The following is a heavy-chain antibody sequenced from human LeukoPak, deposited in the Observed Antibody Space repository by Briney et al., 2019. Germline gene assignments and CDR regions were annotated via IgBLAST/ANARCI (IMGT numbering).Heavy chain of an antibody. J-gene: IGHJ4*02. CDR1: GFTFSSYG. V-gene: IGHV3-30*02. Sequence: PGGSLRLSCAASGFTFSSYGMHWVRQAPGKGLEWVAFIRYDGSNKYYADSVKGRFTISRDNSKNTLYLQMNSLRAEDTAVYYCANRDIVATVSFDYWGQGTLVTVSS. CDR3: ANRDIVATVSFDY. CDR2: IRYDGSNK. D-gene: IGHD5-12*01.